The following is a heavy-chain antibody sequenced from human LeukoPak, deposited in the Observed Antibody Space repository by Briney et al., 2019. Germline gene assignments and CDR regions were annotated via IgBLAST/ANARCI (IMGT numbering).Heavy chain of an antibody. D-gene: IGHD5-12*01. CDR1: GGTFSSYA. CDR3: VAGDIVATPFDY. Sequence: SVKVSCKASGGTFSSYAISWVRQAPGQGLEWMGGIIPIFGTANYAQKFQGRVTITADESTSTAYMELSSLRSEDTAVYYCVAGDIVATPFDYWGQGTLVTVSS. J-gene: IGHJ4*02. CDR2: IIPIFGTA. V-gene: IGHV1-69*13.